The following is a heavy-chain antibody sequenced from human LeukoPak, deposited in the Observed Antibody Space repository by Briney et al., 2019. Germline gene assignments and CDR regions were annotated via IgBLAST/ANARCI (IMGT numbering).Heavy chain of an antibody. J-gene: IGHJ5*02. CDR3: ARDRRATYYYGSSGYYHNWFDP. Sequence: ASVKVSCKASGYTFTSYGISWVRQAPGQGLEWMGWISAYNGNTNYAQKLQGRVTMTTDTSTSTAYMELRSLRSDDTAVYYCARDRRATYYYGSSGYYHNWFDPWGQGTLVTVSS. CDR1: GYTFTSYG. CDR2: ISAYNGNT. V-gene: IGHV1-18*01. D-gene: IGHD3-22*01.